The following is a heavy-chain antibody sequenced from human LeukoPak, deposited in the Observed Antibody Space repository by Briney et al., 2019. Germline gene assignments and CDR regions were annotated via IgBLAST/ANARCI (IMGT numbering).Heavy chain of an antibody. D-gene: IGHD7-27*01. CDR1: GGSISSSNYY. J-gene: IGHJ2*01. CDR2: IYYSGST. CDR3: ARGAWGFHWNFDL. V-gene: IGHV4-39*07. Sequence: SETLSLTCTVSGGSISSSNYYWGWIRQPPGKGLEWIGNIYYSGSTYYNPSLKSRVTISIDTSKHQFSLRLSSVTAADTAVYYCARGAWGFHWNFDLWGRGTLVTVSS.